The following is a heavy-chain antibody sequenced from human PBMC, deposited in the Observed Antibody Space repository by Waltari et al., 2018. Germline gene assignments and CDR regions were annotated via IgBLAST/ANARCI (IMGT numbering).Heavy chain of an antibody. J-gene: IGHJ5*02. CDR1: GYTFTTYE. Sequence: QVQLLQSGAEVKKPGASVKVSCQASGYTFTTYEINWVRQASGQGLEWMGVINPNTGHTGFAHRFQGRVTMTRDTSFNTAYMELSTLTSEDTALYYCARGRDVYAGFDYNWFDPWGPGTLVTVSS. CDR2: INPNTGHT. V-gene: IGHV1-8*02. D-gene: IGHD5-12*01. CDR3: ARGRDVYAGFDYNWFDP.